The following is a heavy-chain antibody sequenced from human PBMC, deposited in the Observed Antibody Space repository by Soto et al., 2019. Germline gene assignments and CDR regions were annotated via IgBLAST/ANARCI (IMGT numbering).Heavy chain of an antibody. CDR2: ISGSGGST. Sequence: PGGSLRLSCAASGFTFSSYAMSWVRQAPGKGLEWVSAISGSGGSTYYADSVKGRFTVSRDNSKNTLYLQMNSLRAEDTAVYYCAKGSVVPAAENWFDPWGQGTLVTVSS. J-gene: IGHJ5*02. CDR3: AKGSVVPAAENWFDP. CDR1: GFTFSSYA. D-gene: IGHD2-2*01. V-gene: IGHV3-23*01.